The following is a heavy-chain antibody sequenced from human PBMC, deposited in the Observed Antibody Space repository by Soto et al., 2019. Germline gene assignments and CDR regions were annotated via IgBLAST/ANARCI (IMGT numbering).Heavy chain of an antibody. J-gene: IGHJ6*02. Sequence: PSPTLSLSCAISGDSVSSNSAAWNWIRHSPSRGLKWLGTTYYRSKWYNDYAVSVKRRITINPDTSKNQLSLQLTSVTPEDTAVDYCARELTTEALSAVYYHYGMDVWGQVTTVTV. CDR1: GDSVSSNSAA. D-gene: IGHD4-17*01. CDR2: TYYRSKWYN. V-gene: IGHV6-1*01. CDR3: ARELTTEALSAVYYHYGMDV.